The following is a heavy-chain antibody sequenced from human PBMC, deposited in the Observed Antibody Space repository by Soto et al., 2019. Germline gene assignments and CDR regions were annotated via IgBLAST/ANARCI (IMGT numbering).Heavy chain of an antibody. D-gene: IGHD1-26*01. CDR3: AKDKGRELRPLYYYYYGMDV. J-gene: IGHJ6*02. Sequence: GESLKISCAASGFTFSSYGMHWVRQAPGKGLEWVAVISYDGSNKYYADSVKGRFTISRDNSKNTLYLQMNSLRAEDTAVYYCAKDKGRELRPLYYYYYGMDVWGQGTTVTVSS. V-gene: IGHV3-30*18. CDR2: ISYDGSNK. CDR1: GFTFSSYG.